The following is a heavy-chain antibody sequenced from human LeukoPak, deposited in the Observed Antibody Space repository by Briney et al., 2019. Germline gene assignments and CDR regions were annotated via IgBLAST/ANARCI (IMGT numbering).Heavy chain of an antibody. CDR3: AKRAGYCSSTSCFDWFDP. Sequence: QPGGSLRLSCVASGFTFSNYWMHWVRQVPGKGPEWVSRINKDGSITNFADSVKGRFTISRDNAKNSLYLQMNSLRAEDTAVYYCAKRAGYCSSTSCFDWFDPWGQGTLVTVSS. V-gene: IGHV3-74*01. D-gene: IGHD2-2*01. CDR2: INKDGSIT. J-gene: IGHJ5*02. CDR1: GFTFSNYW.